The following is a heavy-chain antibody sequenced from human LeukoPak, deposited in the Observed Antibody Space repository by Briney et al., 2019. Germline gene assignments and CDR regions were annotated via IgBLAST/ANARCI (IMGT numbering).Heavy chain of an antibody. CDR1: GFTFSDYY. CDR3: ARDTGSQARGVYGV. V-gene: IGHV3-20*04. Sequence: GGSLRLSCAASGFTFSDYYMSWIRQAPGKGLEWVSGINWNGGSTGYADSVKGRFTMSRDTAKNSVDLQMNSLRVEDTALYYCARDTGSQARGVYGVWGQGTMVTVSS. CDR2: INWNGGST. J-gene: IGHJ3*01. D-gene: IGHD3-10*01.